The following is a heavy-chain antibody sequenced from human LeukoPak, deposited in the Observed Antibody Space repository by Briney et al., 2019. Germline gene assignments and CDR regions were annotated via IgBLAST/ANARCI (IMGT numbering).Heavy chain of an antibody. CDR1: GYTLTELS. CDR3: ATHWDYYFDY. J-gene: IGHJ4*02. CDR2: IIPIFGTA. D-gene: IGHD1-7*01. Sequence: ASVKVSCKVSGYTLTELSMHWVRQAPGKGLEWMGGIIPIFGTANYAQKFQGRVTITTDESTSTAYMELSSLRSEDTAVYYCATHWDYYFDYWGQGTLVTVSS. V-gene: IGHV1-69*05.